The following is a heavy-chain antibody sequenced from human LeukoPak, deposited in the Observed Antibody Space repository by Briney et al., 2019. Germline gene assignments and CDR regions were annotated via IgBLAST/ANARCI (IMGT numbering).Heavy chain of an antibody. CDR3: ARGTMVTVNFDY. CDR1: GFTFSSYT. V-gene: IGHV3-21*01. D-gene: IGHD4-11*01. J-gene: IGHJ4*02. Sequence: PGGSLRLSCAASGFTFSSYTLNWVRQASGKGLEWVSSISSSGDYIYYADSMKGRFTISRDNAKKSLYLQMNSLGAEDTAVYYCARGTMVTVNFDYWGQGTLVTVSS. CDR2: ISSSGDYI.